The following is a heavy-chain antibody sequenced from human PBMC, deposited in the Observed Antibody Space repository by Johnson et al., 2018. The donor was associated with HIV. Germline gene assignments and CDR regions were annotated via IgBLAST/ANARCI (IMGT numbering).Heavy chain of an antibody. V-gene: IGHV3-49*03. D-gene: IGHD2-21*01. J-gene: IGHJ3*02. Sequence: VQLVESGGDLVQPGRSLRLSCTASGFTFGDYAMSWFRQAPGKGLEWVGFIRSEAYGGTTDYAASVKGRVTISRDDSESIAYLEMNSLKTEDTAVYYCARDTGGGEPYDIWGQGTMVTVSS. CDR3: ARDTGGGEPYDI. CDR2: IRSEAYGGTT. CDR1: GFTFGDYA.